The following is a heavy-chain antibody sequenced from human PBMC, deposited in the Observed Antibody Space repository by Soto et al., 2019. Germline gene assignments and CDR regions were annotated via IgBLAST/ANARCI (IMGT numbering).Heavy chain of an antibody. Sequence: QVQLVESGGGVVQPGRSLRLSCAASGFTVSSYAMHWVRQAPGKGLEWVAVISYDGSNKYYADSVKGRCTISRDNSKNTLYLQMNSLRAEDTAVCYCARDREGGWLVISHDFDYWGQGTLVTVSS. CDR1: GFTVSSYA. D-gene: IGHD6-19*01. CDR2: ISYDGSNK. V-gene: IGHV3-30-3*01. J-gene: IGHJ4*02. CDR3: ARDREGGWLVISHDFDY.